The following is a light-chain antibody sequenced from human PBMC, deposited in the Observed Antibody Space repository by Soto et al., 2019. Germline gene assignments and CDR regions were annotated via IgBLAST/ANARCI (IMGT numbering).Light chain of an antibody. CDR1: QSVSSS. CDR3: QQRYSWLRA. V-gene: IGKV3-11*01. CDR2: SGD. Sequence: EVVVTQSPDTLSLSPGETATLSCRASQSVSSSVAWYQHKPGQSPRLVVYSGDKRAPGIPPRFSGSGSGTDFTLPISRLESDDFAIYYCQQRYSWLRAFGQGTKVEVK. J-gene: IGKJ1*01.